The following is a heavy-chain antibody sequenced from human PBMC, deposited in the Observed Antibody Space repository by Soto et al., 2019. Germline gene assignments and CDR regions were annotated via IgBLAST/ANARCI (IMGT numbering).Heavy chain of an antibody. CDR3: GRGRNKLDV. CDR2: IWYDGSNK. CDR1: GFIFSRYG. Sequence: QVHLVESGGGVVQPGRSLRLSCATSGFIFSRYGMLWVRQAPGKGLEWVALIWYDGSNKYYADSVKGRFTISRDNSKNTVYLQMDSLRVEDTAVYYCGRGRNKLDVWGQGTTVIVSS. J-gene: IGHJ6*02. V-gene: IGHV3-33*01.